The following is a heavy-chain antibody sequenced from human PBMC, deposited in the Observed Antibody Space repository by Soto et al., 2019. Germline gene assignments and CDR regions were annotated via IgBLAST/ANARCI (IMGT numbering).Heavy chain of an antibody. J-gene: IGHJ4*02. D-gene: IGHD4-17*01. CDR1: GGTFRKYA. V-gene: IGHV1-69*01. Sequence: SSVKDSCKTSGGTFRKYAINWVRQAPGQGLEWVGGIVPRYGTVNYAQKFQGRLTITEDESTRTAYMELSSLRYDDTAVYYCSSLDYCDHSTFDYFIYWALGTQVTSPQ. CDR3: SSLDYCDHSTFDYFIY. CDR2: IVPRYGTV.